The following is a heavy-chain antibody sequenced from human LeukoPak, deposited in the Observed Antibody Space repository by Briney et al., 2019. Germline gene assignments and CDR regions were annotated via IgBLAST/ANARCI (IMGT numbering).Heavy chain of an antibody. D-gene: IGHD2/OR15-2a*01. CDR3: ARHFRMTSFSFDP. V-gene: IGHV4-39*01. J-gene: IGHJ5*02. Sequence: NPSETLSLTCTVSGVSIDTSSYYWGWIRQPPGKGLEWIGSGYYSGTSYYKPSLKSRVTISVDTSKKQFSLKLSSVTAADTAVYYCARHFRMTSFSFDPWGQGILVTVPS. CDR1: GVSIDTSSYY. CDR2: GYYSGTS.